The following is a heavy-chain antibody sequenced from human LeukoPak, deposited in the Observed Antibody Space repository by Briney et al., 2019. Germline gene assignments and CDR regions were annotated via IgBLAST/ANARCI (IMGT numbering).Heavy chain of an antibody. CDR1: GGSISDYY. V-gene: IGHV4-4*07. CDR3: ARAKPSGPLPY. D-gene: IGHD6-19*01. J-gene: IGHJ4*02. Sequence: PSQTLSLTCTVSGGSISDYYWSWIRQPAGKGLEWIGRIYTTGSTDYNPSLKSRVTMSVDTSKNQFSLKLSSVTAADTAVYYCARAKPSGPLPYWGQGTLVTVSS. CDR2: IYTTGST.